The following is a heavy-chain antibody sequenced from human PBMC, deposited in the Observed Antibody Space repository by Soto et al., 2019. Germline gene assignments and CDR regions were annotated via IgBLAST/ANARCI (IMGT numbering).Heavy chain of an antibody. J-gene: IGHJ6*02. CDR1: GGTFSSYA. CDR2: IIPIFGTA. D-gene: IGHD3-10*01. Sequence: ASVKVSCKASGGTFSSYAISWVRQAPGQGLEWMGGIIPIFGTANYAQKFQGRVTITADESTSTAYMELSSLRSEDTAVYYCAKMVRGVIYYYYGMDVWGQGTTVTVSS. V-gene: IGHV1-69*13. CDR3: AKMVRGVIYYYYGMDV.